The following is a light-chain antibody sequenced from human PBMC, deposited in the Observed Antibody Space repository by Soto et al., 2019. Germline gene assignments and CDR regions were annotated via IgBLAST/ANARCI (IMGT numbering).Light chain of an antibody. V-gene: IGKV3D-15*01. CDR2: GAS. J-gene: IGKJ2*01. CDR1: QSVSSN. Sequence: EIVMTQSPATLSVSPGERATLSCRASQSVSSNLAWYQQKPGQAPRLLIYGASTRATGIPARFSGSGSGTEFSLTISSLQSEDFAVYYCQQYNNLWYTFGQGTKLEIK. CDR3: QQYNNLWYT.